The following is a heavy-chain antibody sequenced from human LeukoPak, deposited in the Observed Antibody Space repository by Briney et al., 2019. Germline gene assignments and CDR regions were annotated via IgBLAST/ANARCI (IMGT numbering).Heavy chain of an antibody. D-gene: IGHD4-17*01. CDR1: GFTFSSYA. CDR2: ISYDGSNK. J-gene: IGHJ3*02. V-gene: IGHV3-30*04. Sequence: GGSLRLSCAASGFTFSSYAMHWVRQAPGKGLEWVAVISYDGSNKYYADSVKGRFTISRDNSKNTLYLQMNSLRAEDTAVYYCAKSIYGDTVAFDIWGQGTMVTVSS. CDR3: AKSIYGDTVAFDI.